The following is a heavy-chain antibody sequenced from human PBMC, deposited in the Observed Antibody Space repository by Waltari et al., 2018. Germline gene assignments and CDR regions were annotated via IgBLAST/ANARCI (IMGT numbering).Heavy chain of an antibody. D-gene: IGHD2-2*01. CDR1: GFSITSAYY. CDR3: ANLRGTRGAFDD. Sequence: QVQLQESGPGLLKPSETLSLTCAVSGFSITSAYYWGWVRQPQGKALEWIGSTYHNGISYLIPSLRRRVTISVHTSKNQVFLRLISVAAADPAVYFCANLRGTRGAFDDWSQGTMVTGSS. CDR2: TYHNGIS. V-gene: IGHV4-38-2*01. J-gene: IGHJ3*01.